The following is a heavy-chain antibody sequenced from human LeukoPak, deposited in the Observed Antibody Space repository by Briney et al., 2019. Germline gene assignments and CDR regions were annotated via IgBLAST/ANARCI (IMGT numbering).Heavy chain of an antibody. D-gene: IGHD5-18*01. J-gene: IGHJ5*02. V-gene: IGHV5-51*01. Sequence: GESLKISCKGSGHSFTSYWIGWVRQMPGKGLEWMGIIYPGDSDTRYSPSFQGQVTISADKSISTAYLQWSSLKASDTAMYYCARRQLWQRGWFDPWGQGTLVTVSS. CDR2: IYPGDSDT. CDR1: GHSFTSYW. CDR3: ARRQLWQRGWFDP.